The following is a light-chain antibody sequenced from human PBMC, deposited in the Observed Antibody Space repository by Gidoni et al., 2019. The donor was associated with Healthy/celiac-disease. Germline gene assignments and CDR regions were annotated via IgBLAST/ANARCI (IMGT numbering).Light chain of an antibody. CDR2: AAS. V-gene: IGKV1-39*01. CDR3: QQSYSTPWYT. Sequence: DIQMTQSPSSLSASVGDRVTITCRGSQSISSYLNWYQQKPGKAPKLLIYAASSLQSGVQSRFSGSRSWTDFTLTTSSLQPEDFATYYCQQSYSTPWYTFGQGTKLEIK. CDR1: QSISSY. J-gene: IGKJ2*01.